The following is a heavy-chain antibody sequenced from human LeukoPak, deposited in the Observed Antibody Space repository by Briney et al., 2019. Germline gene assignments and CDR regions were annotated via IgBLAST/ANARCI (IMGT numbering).Heavy chain of an antibody. CDR3: ARDPGRYYYDSSAYREEGL. CDR1: GGSISRGTYY. D-gene: IGHD3-22*01. Sequence: SETLSLTCAVSGGSISRGTYYWSWIRQPAGKGLEWIGRIYTSGITNYNPSLKSRVTISLDTSKNQFSLKMSSVTAADTAVYYCARDPGRYYYDSSAYREEGLWGQGTLVTVSS. CDR2: IYTSGIT. V-gene: IGHV4-61*02. J-gene: IGHJ4*02.